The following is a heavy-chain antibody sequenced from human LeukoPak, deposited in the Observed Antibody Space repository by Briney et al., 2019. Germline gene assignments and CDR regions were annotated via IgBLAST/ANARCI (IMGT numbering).Heavy chain of an antibody. J-gene: IGHJ3*02. Sequence: ASVKVSCKASGYTFTGYYMHWVRQAPGQGLEWMGWINPNSGGTNYAQKFQGRVTMTRDTSISTAYMELSRLRSDDTAVYYCVKDRGVTASRGGVFEIWGRGTMVTVSS. CDR1: GYTFTGYY. D-gene: IGHD3-10*01. V-gene: IGHV1-2*02. CDR3: VKDRGVTASRGGVFEI. CDR2: INPNSGGT.